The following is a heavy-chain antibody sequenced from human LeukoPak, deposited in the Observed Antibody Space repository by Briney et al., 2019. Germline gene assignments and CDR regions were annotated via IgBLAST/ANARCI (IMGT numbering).Heavy chain of an antibody. CDR3: ASLYKLNYFDY. D-gene: IGHD1-14*01. J-gene: IGHJ4*02. V-gene: IGHV3-53*01. CDR2: IYSDGST. Sequence: GGSLRLSCAASGFTFSAYWMTWVRQAPGKGLEWVSVIYSDGSTYYADSVKGRFIISRDNSKNTLFLQLNSLRAEDTAVYYCASLYKLNYFDYWGQGILVIVSS. CDR1: GFTFSAYW.